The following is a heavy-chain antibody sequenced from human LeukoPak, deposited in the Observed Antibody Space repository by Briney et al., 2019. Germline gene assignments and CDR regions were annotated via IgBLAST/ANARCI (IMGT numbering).Heavy chain of an antibody. CDR1: GYTFTSYG. CDR3: ARDPAPYDFWSGYYMTYYYYYMDV. Sequence: ASVKVSCKASGYTFTSYGISWVRQAPGQGLEWMGWISAYNGNTNYAQKLQGRVTMTTDTSTSTAYMELRSLRSDDTAVYCCARDPAPYDFWSGYYMTYYYYYMDVWGKGTTVTVSS. CDR2: ISAYNGNT. D-gene: IGHD3-3*01. V-gene: IGHV1-18*01. J-gene: IGHJ6*03.